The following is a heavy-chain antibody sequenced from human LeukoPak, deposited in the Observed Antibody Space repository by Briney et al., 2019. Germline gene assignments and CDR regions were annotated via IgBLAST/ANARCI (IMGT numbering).Heavy chain of an antibody. CDR1: GFTFSSYW. CDR2: INSDGSST. Sequence: GGSLRLSCAASGFTFSSYWMHWVRQAAAKGLAWVSRINSDGSSTSYADSVKGRFTISRDNAKNTLYLQMNSLRAEDTAAYYCARDTDTVTTILDYWGQGTLVTVSS. J-gene: IGHJ4*02. V-gene: IGHV3-74*01. CDR3: ARDTDTVTTILDY. D-gene: IGHD4-17*01.